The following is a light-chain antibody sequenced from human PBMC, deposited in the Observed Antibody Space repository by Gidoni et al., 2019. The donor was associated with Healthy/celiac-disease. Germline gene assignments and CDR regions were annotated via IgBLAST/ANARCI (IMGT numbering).Light chain of an antibody. CDR1: QSISSL. J-gene: IGKJ1*01. Sequence: DIQMTQSPSTLSASVGDRVTITCRASQSISSLLDWYQQKPGKPPKLLIYKASSLESGVPSRFSGSGSGTEFTLTISRLQPDDFATYYCQQYNSYRTFGQGTKVEIK. CDR2: KAS. V-gene: IGKV1-5*03. CDR3: QQYNSYRT.